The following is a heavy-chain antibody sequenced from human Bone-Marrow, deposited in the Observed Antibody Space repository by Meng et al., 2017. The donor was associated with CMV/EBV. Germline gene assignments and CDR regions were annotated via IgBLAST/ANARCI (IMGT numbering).Heavy chain of an antibody. CDR2: INSDGSTT. CDR3: AREPLDATSVDY. D-gene: IGHD5-12*01. V-gene: IGHV3-74*01. Sequence: GESLKISCAVSGFAFSSHWMHWVRQAPGKGLVWVSRINSDGSTTSYADSVKGRFTISRDNAKNTLYLQMNSLRAEDTAVYYCAREPLDATSVDYWGQGTRVTGYS. J-gene: IGHJ4*02. CDR1: GFAFSSHW.